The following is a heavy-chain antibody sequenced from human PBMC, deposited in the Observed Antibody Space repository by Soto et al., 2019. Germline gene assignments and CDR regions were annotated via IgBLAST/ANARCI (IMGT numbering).Heavy chain of an antibody. CDR3: TRLSLAAAGTDY. V-gene: IGHV3-73*01. Sequence: GGSLRLSCAASGFTFSDSANHWVRQASGKGLEWVGRIRSKPNSYATAYAASVKGRFTISRDDSKNTAYLQMNSLKTEDTAMYYCTRLSLAAAGTDYWGQGTMVTVYS. CDR2: IRSKPNSYAT. D-gene: IGHD6-13*01. J-gene: IGHJ4*02. CDR1: GFTFSDSA.